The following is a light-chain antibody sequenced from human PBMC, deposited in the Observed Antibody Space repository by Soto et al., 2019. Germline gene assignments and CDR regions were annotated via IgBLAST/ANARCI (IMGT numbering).Light chain of an antibody. CDR2: GNK. CDR1: NSNIGANYD. CDR3: CSYAGSYPYV. V-gene: IGLV1-40*01. J-gene: IGLJ1*01. Sequence: QSVLTQPPSVSGAPGQRVTISCTGSNSNIGANYDVHWYQQRPGTAPKLLIFGNKNRPSGVPDRFSGSKSGTSASLAITGLQAEDEGDYYCCSYAGSYPYVFGTGTKVTVL.